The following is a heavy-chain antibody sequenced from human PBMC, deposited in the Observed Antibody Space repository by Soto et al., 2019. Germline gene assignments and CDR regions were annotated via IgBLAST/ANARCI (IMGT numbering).Heavy chain of an antibody. CDR2: ISSTTNYI. CDR3: AKQGPITIFGVVLRMDV. V-gene: IGHV3-21*01. J-gene: IGHJ6*02. CDR1: GFTFTRYS. Sequence: PGGSLRLSCAASGFTFTRYSMNWVRQAPGKGLEWVSSISSTTNYIYYGDSMKGRFTISRDNSKNTLYLQMNSLRAEDTAVYYCAKQGPITIFGVVLRMDVWGQGTTVTVSS. D-gene: IGHD3-3*01.